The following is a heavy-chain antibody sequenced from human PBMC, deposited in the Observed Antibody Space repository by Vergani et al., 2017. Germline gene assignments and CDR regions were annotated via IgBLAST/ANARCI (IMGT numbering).Heavy chain of an antibody. CDR2: IYHSGGA. Sequence: QVNLQESGPGLVKPSETLSLTCAVSGYSISSGNNWGWIRQPPGKGLEWIGNIYHSGGAYYNPSLKGRVTISVDTSKNQFYLEVTSVTAADTAIYFCAHTESFILRLFHWAWWGQGTLVTVSS. J-gene: IGHJ4*02. CDR1: GYSISSGNN. CDR3: AHTESFILRLFHWAW. D-gene: IGHD3-9*01. V-gene: IGHV4-38-2*01.